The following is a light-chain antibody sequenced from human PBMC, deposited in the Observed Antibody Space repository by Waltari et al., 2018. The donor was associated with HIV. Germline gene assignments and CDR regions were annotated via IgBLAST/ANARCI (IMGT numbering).Light chain of an antibody. V-gene: IGLV3-25*03. Sequence: SSELTQPPSVSVSPGQTVRITCSGDALPTQYTSWYQQKPGQPPVLVMYKDTQRSSGTPERFSGSISGTTVTLTITAVRAEDEAYYYCQSGDNKLTSVFFGGGTRLTVL. CDR2: KDT. J-gene: IGLJ2*01. CDR3: QSGDNKLTSVF. CDR1: ALPTQY.